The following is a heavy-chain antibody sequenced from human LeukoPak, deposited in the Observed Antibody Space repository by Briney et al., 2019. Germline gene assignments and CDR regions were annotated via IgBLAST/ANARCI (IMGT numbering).Heavy chain of an antibody. J-gene: IGHJ4*02. CDR3: AGDSRNYYASSRPFGY. Sequence: PGGSLRLSCAASGFTFSSYWMSWVRQAPGKGLEWVANIKQDGSEKYYVDSVKGRFTISRDNAKNSLYLQMNSLRAEDTAVYYCAGDSRNYYASSRPFGYWGQGTLVTVSS. D-gene: IGHD3-22*01. CDR1: GFTFSSYW. V-gene: IGHV3-7*01. CDR2: IKQDGSEK.